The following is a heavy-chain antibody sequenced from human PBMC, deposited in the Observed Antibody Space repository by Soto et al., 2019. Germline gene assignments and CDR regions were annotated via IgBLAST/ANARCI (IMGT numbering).Heavy chain of an antibody. CDR1: GYTFTSYD. CDR3: ARERSGYFAY. V-gene: IGHV1-8*01. Sequence: QVKLVQSWAEVKKHGASVKVYCTASGYTFTSYDINWVRQATGQGLEWMGWMKPNSGNTGYAQKFQGRVTMTRNTSLRTAYMELSTLRSEDTAVYYFARERSGYFAYWGQGTLVTVSS. D-gene: IGHD2-15*01. CDR2: MKPNSGNT. J-gene: IGHJ4*02.